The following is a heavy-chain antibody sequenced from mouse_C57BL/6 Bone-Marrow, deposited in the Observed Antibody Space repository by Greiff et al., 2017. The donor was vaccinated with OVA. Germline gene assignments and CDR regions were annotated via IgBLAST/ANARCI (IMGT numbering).Heavy chain of an antibody. J-gene: IGHJ3*01. Sequence: QVQLQQPGAELVKPGASVKLSCKASGYTFTSYWMQWVKQRPGQGLEWIGEIDPSDSYTNYNQKFKGKATLTVDTSSSTAYMQLSSLTSEDSAVYYCARGGNVAYWGQGTLVTVSA. V-gene: IGHV1-50*01. CDR1: GYTFTSYW. CDR3: ARGGNVAY. CDR2: IDPSDSYT. D-gene: IGHD2-1*01.